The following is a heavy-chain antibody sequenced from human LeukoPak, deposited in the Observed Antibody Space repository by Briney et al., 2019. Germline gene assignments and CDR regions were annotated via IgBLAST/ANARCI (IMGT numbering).Heavy chain of an antibody. CDR2: ITSGSRYI. Sequence: GGSLRLSCAASGFTFSTYSMNWVRQAPGKGLEWVSSITSGSRYIYYADSVKGRFTISRDNAKNSLYLQMNSLRAEDTAVYYCARDTNYYDSSGYYSGSDFDHWGQGTLVTVSS. J-gene: IGHJ4*02. CDR3: ARDTNYYDSSGYYSGSDFDH. D-gene: IGHD3-22*01. V-gene: IGHV3-21*01. CDR1: GFTFSTYS.